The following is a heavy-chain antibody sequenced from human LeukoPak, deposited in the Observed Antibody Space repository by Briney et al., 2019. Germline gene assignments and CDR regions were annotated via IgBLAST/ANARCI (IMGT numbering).Heavy chain of an antibody. V-gene: IGHV1-3*01. CDR1: GDIITTYA. J-gene: IGHJ4*02. CDR3: ARDSNLNY. D-gene: IGHD1-14*01. CDR2: IHAGNGNT. Sequence: ASVRVSCKASGDIITTYAIYRVRQATGQRPEWMGWIHAGNGNTVYSQRFQGRVTITRDTSASTVYMELSSLRSADTAVYYCARDSNLNYWGQGTLVTVSS.